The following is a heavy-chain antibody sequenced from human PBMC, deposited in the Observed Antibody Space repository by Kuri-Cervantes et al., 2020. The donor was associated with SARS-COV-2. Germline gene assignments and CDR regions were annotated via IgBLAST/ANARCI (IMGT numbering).Heavy chain of an antibody. D-gene: IGHD3-3*01. CDR3: ARAHTFLEWSSDAFDI. Sequence: GGSLRLSCAASGFTFSNAWMSWVRQAPGKGLEWVAVISYDGSNKYYADSVKGRFTISRDNSKNTLYLQMNSLRAEDRALYYCARAHTFLEWSSDAFDIWGQGTMVTVSS. CDR1: GFTFSNAW. CDR2: ISYDGSNK. V-gene: IGHV3-30-3*01. J-gene: IGHJ3*02.